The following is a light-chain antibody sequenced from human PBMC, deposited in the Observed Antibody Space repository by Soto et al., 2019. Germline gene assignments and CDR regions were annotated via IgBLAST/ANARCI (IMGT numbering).Light chain of an antibody. CDR2: GNN. Sequence: QSVLTQPPSVSGAPGQRVTISCTGNSSNIGAGYDVHWYQQLPGTAPKLLIYGNNNRPSGVPDRFFGFKSGTSASLAITGLQAEDEAGYYCQSYDTSLSEVFGGGTKLTVL. CDR1: SSNIGAGYD. CDR3: QSYDTSLSEV. J-gene: IGLJ3*02. V-gene: IGLV1-40*01.